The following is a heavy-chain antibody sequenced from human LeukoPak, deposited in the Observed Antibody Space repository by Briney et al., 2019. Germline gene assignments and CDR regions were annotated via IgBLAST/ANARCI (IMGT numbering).Heavy chain of an antibody. CDR3: AKGGMRSFGMVIFY. CDR1: GFTFSNIV. V-gene: IGHV3-23*01. J-gene: IGHJ4*02. Sequence: GGSLRLSCTASGFTFSNIVMNWVRQAPGKGLEWVSGVTGDSSSTYYAVTMKGRFSISRDNSKDTLYLQLKNLRADDTAVYYCAKGGMRSFGMVIFYWGQGTPVTVSS. CDR2: VTGDSSST. D-gene: IGHD3-3*02.